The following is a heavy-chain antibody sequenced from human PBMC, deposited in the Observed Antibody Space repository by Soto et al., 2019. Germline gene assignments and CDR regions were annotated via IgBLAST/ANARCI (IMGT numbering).Heavy chain of an antibody. CDR1: GFTFSSYG. CDR2: ISYDGSNK. V-gene: IGHV3-30*18. CDR3: AKELGIAAELNY. D-gene: IGHD6-13*01. J-gene: IGHJ4*02. Sequence: QVQPVESGGGVVQPGRSLRLSCAASGFTFSSYGMHWVRQAPGKGLEWVAVISYDGSNKYYADSVKGRFTISRDNSKNTLYLQMNSLRAEDTAVYYCAKELGIAAELNYWGQGTLVTVSS.